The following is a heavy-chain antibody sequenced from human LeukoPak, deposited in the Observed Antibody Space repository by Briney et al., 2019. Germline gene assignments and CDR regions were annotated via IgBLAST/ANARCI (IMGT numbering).Heavy chain of an antibody. CDR1: GGSISSSNW. CDR3: ARVIYYDFWSGHKYYLDY. D-gene: IGHD3-3*01. J-gene: IGHJ4*02. CDR2: IYHSGST. V-gene: IGHV4-4*02. Sequence: SGTLSLTCAVSGGSISSSNWWSWVRQPPGKWLEWIGEIYHSGSTNYNPSLKSRVTISVDKSKNQFSLKLSSVTAADTAVYYCARVIYYDFWSGHKYYLDYWGQGTLVTVSS.